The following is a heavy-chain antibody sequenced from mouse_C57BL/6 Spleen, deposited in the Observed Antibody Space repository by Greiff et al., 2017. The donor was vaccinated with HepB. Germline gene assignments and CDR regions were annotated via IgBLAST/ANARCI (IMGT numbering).Heavy chain of an antibody. CDR2: IHPNSGST. Sequence: VQLQQPGAELVKPGASVKLSCKASGYTFTSYWMHWVKQRPGQGLEWIGMIHPNSGSTNYNEKFKSKATLTVDKSSSTVYMQLSSLTSEDSAVYYCARITGTRGAFAYWGQGTLVTVSA. CDR1: GYTFTSYW. J-gene: IGHJ3*01. CDR3: ARITGTRGAFAY. D-gene: IGHD4-1*01. V-gene: IGHV1-64*01.